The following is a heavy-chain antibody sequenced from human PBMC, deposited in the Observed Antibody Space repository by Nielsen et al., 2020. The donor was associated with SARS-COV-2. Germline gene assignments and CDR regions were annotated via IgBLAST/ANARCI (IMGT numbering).Heavy chain of an antibody. D-gene: IGHD4-23*01. V-gene: IGHV3-20*01. CDR1: GFTFADYG. CDR2: INWNVGST. J-gene: IGHJ4*02. CDR3: ARDDYGGNSDY. Sequence: GGSLRLSCAASGFTFADYGMSWVRQAPGKGLEWVSGINWNVGSTGYADSVKGRFTISRDNAKNSLYLQMNSLRAEDTALYHCARDDYGGNSDYWGQGTLVTVSS.